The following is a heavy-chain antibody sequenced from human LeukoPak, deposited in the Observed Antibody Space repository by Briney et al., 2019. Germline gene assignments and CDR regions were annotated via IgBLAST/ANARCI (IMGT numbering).Heavy chain of an antibody. J-gene: IGHJ3*02. Sequence: ALKLFFCAPWFKLYHQCNELVPETSREGLEWVAGISWNSGRTGYADSVKGRFTISRDNAKNSLYLQMNSLRAEDTAFYYCAKGCIVVVPADIHDAFDIWGQGTMVTVSS. CDR1: FKLYHQC. CDR3: AKGCIVVVPADIHDAFDI. CDR2: ISWNSGRT. V-gene: IGHV3-9*01. D-gene: IGHD2-2*01.